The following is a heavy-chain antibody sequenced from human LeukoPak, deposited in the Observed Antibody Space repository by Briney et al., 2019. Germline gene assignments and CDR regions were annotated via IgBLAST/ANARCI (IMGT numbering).Heavy chain of an antibody. V-gene: IGHV1-69*04. CDR2: IIPILGIA. CDR1: GGTFSSYA. J-gene: IGHJ4*02. CDR3: ARDPDDIVVVPAAIIADY. Sequence: ASVKVSCKASGGTFSSYAISWVRQAPGQGLEWMGRIIPILGIANYAQKFQGRVTMTTDTSTSTAYMELRSLRSDDTAVYYCARDPDDIVVVPAAIIADYWGQGTLVTVSS. D-gene: IGHD2-2*02.